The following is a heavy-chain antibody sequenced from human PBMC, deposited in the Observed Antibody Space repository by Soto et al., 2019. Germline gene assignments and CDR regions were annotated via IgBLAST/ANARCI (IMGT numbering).Heavy chain of an antibody. Sequence: QVTLKESGPVLVKPTETVTLTCTVSGFSLSNARMGVRWIRQPPGKALERLAHIFSNDEKSYSPSLKSRLTITKDTSESQVGLTMTNMDPVDTATYYCVRMVWSGRYNWFDPWGQGTLVIVSS. CDR1: GFSLSNARMG. D-gene: IGHD3-3*01. CDR2: IFSNDEK. V-gene: IGHV2-26*01. CDR3: VRMVWSGRYNWFDP. J-gene: IGHJ5*02.